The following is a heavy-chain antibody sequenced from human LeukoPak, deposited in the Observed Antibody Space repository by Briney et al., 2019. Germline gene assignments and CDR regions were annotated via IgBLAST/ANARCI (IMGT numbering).Heavy chain of an antibody. J-gene: IGHJ3*02. V-gene: IGHV3-23*01. CDR1: GFTFSSYA. CDR2: ISGSGGST. Sequence: PGGSLRLSCAASGFTFSSYAMSWVRQAPGKGLEWVSAISGSGGSTYYADSVKGRFTISRDNSKNTLYLQMNSLRAEDTAVYYCAKGAPYSSGWNDAFDIWGQGTMVTASS. D-gene: IGHD6-19*01. CDR3: AKGAPYSSGWNDAFDI.